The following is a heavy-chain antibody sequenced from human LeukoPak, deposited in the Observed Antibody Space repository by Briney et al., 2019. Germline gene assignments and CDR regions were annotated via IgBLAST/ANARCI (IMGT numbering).Heavy chain of an antibody. CDR3: ASDEGNYLDY. CDR2: ISRNSTYI. V-gene: IGHV3-21*01. J-gene: IGHJ4*02. Sequence: GGSLRLSCAASGFTFSSYIMNWVRQDPGKGLEWVASISRNSTYIHYADSVKGRFTLSRDNARNSVVLQMNSLRAEDTAIYYCASDEGNYLDYWGQGTLVTVSS. CDR1: GFTFSSYI.